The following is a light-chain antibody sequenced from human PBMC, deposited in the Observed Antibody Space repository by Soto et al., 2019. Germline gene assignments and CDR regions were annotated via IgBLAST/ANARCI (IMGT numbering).Light chain of an antibody. J-gene: IGLJ1*01. CDR2: EVN. Sequence: QSALTQPPSASGSPGQSVTISCTGTSSDVGGYKYVSWYQQHPGKAPKLMIFEVNKRPSGVPDRFSGSKSGNTASPTISGLQAEDEADYYCCSYAGSSTYVFGTGTKVTVL. CDR1: SSDVGGYKY. CDR3: CSYAGSSTYV. V-gene: IGLV2-8*01.